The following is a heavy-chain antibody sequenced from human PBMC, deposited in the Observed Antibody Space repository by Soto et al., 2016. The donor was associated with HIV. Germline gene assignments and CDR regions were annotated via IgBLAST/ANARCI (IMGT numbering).Heavy chain of an antibody. D-gene: IGHD4-17*01. Sequence: EVQLVESGGGLVQPGGSLKLSCAASGFTFSGSAMHWVRQASGKGLEWVGRIRSKANSYATAYAASVKGRFTISRDDSKNTAYLQMNSLKTEDTAVYYCTRPVTTDGGSKGFDLWGLAPWSLSPQ. CDR3: TRPVTTDGGSKGFDL. CDR1: GFTFSGSA. CDR2: IRSKANSYAT. J-gene: IGHJ2*01. V-gene: IGHV3-73*01.